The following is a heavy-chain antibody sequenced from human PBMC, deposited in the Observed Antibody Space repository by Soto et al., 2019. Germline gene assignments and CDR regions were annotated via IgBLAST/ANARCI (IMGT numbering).Heavy chain of an antibody. J-gene: IGHJ3*02. V-gene: IGHV3-23*01. CDR2: ISGSGGST. CDR3: AKGRDIVVVVAAIEAFDI. Sequence: GGSLRLSCAASGFTFSSYAMSWVRQAPGKGLEWVSAISGSGGSTYYADSVKGRFTISRDNSKNTLYLQMNSLRAEDTAVYYCAKGRDIVVVVAAIEAFDIWGQGTMVTVSS. CDR1: GFTFSSYA. D-gene: IGHD2-15*01.